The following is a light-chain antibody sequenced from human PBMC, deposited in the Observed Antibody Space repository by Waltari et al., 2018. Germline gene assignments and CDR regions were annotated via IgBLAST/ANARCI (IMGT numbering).Light chain of an antibody. Sequence: QSVLTQPPSASGTPGQRVTIPCSGSRSNIRSNYVYGYPQLPGTAPKLLIYRNNQRPAGGPDRFSGSKSGTSASLAISGLRSEDEADYYCAAWDDSLSGRVFGGGTKVTVL. J-gene: IGLJ3*02. CDR3: AAWDDSLSGRV. CDR2: RNN. CDR1: RSNIRSNY. V-gene: IGLV1-47*01.